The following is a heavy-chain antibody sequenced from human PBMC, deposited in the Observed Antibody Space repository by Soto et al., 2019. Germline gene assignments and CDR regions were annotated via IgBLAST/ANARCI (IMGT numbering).Heavy chain of an antibody. V-gene: IGHV4-59*01. J-gene: IGHJ4*02. Sequence: SETLSLTCTVSGGSISSYYWSWIRQPPGKGLEWIGYIYYSGSTNYNPSLESRVTISVDTSKNQFSLKLSSVTAADTAVYYCAGAYYDSSGEFDYWGQGTLVTVSS. CDR1: GGSISSYY. CDR2: IYYSGST. D-gene: IGHD3-22*01. CDR3: AGAYYDSSGEFDY.